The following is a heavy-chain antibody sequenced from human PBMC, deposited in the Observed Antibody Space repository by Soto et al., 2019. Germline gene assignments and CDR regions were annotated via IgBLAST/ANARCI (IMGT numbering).Heavy chain of an antibody. CDR1: GLTFRNHA. V-gene: IGHV3-23*01. CDR2: ISDIGVQT. Sequence: GGSLRLSCTPSGLTFRNHAMTWVRQAPEKGLGWVSTISDIGVQTNYADSVKGRFPLSRDNSRNTPSLQMNSRRAQDPGITHCVSWVPAHFEYLGQGTVVTGLL. D-gene: IGHD3-16*01. J-gene: IGHJ4*02. CDR3: VSWVPAHFEY.